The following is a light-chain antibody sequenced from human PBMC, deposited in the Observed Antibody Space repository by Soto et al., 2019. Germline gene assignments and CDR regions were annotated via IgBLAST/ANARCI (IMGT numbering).Light chain of an antibody. J-gene: IGKJ4*01. CDR3: QQYNSVSLLT. V-gene: IGKV3-15*01. CDR2: GAY. CDR1: QSVSSN. Sequence: EIVMTQSPATLSVSPGERATLSCRASQSVSSNLAWYQQKPGQAPRLLIYGAYTRATGIPARFSGSGSGTDFTLTISSLQPDDFATYYCQQYNSVSLLTFGGGTKVDIK.